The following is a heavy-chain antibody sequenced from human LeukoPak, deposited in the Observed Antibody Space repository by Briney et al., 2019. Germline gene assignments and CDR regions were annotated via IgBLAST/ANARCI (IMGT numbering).Heavy chain of an antibody. CDR2: IYYSGST. V-gene: IGHV4-59*02. J-gene: IGHJ6*02. CDR1: GGSVSSYY. CDR3: ARDNWNYGSSMDV. D-gene: IGHD1-7*01. Sequence: SETLSLTCTVSGGSVSSYYWSWIRQPPGKGLEWIGYIYYSGSTNYDPSLKSRVTISVDTSKNQFSLKLSSVTAADTAVYHCARDNWNYGSSMDVWGQGTTVTVSS.